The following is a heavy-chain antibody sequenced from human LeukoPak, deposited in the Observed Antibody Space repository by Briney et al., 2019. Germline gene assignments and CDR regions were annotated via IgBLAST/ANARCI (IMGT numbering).Heavy chain of an antibody. CDR3: ARVKYSGYDGFRRRYFDY. Sequence: SETLSLTCAVYGGSFSGYYWSWIRQPPGKGLEWIGEINHSGSTNYNPSPKSRVTISVDTSKNQFSLKLSSVTAADTAVYYCARVKYSGYDGFRRRYFDYWGQGTLVTVSS. V-gene: IGHV4-34*01. D-gene: IGHD5-12*01. CDR2: INHSGST. J-gene: IGHJ4*02. CDR1: GGSFSGYY.